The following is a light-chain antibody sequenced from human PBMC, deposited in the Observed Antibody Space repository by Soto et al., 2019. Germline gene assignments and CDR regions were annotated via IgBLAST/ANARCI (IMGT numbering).Light chain of an antibody. CDR3: GAWDCSLSVVL. V-gene: IGLV1-51*01. Sequence: QSVLTQPPSVSAAPGQKVTISCSGSSANIGGNYVSWYQHIPGTAPKLVIYDSDKRPSEIPDRFSGSKYGTSATLDITGLQTGDEADYYCGAWDCSLSVVLFGGGTKLTVL. CDR1: SANIGGNY. CDR2: DSD. J-gene: IGLJ2*01.